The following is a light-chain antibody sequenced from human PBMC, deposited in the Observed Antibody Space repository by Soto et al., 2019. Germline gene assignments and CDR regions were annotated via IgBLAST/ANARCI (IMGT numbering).Light chain of an antibody. V-gene: IGKV3-11*01. CDR2: DAS. CDR1: QSVSSY. J-gene: IGKJ1*01. Sequence: EIVLTQSPATLSLSPVERATLSCRASQSVSSYLAWYQQKPGQAPRLLIYDASNRATGIPARFSGSGSGTDFTLTISRLEPEDFAVYSCQQYASSPQTFGQGTKVDIK. CDR3: QQYASSPQT.